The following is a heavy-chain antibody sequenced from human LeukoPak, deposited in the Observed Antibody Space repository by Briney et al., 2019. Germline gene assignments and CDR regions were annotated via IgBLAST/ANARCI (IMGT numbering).Heavy chain of an antibody. J-gene: IGHJ5*02. CDR1: GGSISSSSYY. CDR3: ARYDYGDCWFDP. D-gene: IGHD4-17*01. Sequence: SETLSLTCTVSGGSISSSSYYWSWIRQAPGKGLEWIGYISDSGSTNYNPSLRSRVTISVDTSKNQFSLKLSSVTAADTALYYCARYDYGDCWFDPWGQGTLVTVSS. V-gene: IGHV4-61*01. CDR2: ISDSGST.